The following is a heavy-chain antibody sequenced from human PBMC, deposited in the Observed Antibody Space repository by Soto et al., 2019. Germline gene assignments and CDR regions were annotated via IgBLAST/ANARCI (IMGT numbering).Heavy chain of an antibody. Sequence: QVQLVESGGGVVQPGRSLRLSCAASGFTFSNYGIHWVRQAPGKGLEWVAVVLNDGSNRYHADSVKDGFTISRDNSKNTLYLQMNSLRTEDSAVYYCAGYDEYSENGMDVWGQGTTVTVS. V-gene: IGHV3-33*01. CDR2: VLNDGSNR. CDR1: GFTFSNYG. CDR3: AGYDEYSENGMDV. J-gene: IGHJ6*02. D-gene: IGHD3-3*01.